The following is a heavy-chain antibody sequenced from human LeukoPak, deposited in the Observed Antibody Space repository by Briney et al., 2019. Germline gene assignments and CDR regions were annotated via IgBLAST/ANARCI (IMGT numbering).Heavy chain of an antibody. CDR2: IYTSGST. V-gene: IGHV4-61*02. D-gene: IGHD2-2*03. J-gene: IGHJ5*02. Sequence: SETLSLTCTVSGGSISSGSYYWSWLRQPAGTGLEWIGRIYTSGSTNYNPSLKSRVTISVDTSKNQFSLKLSSVTAADTAVYYCARSLRVGYCSTTSCNWFDPWGQGTLVSVSS. CDR1: GGSISSGSYY. CDR3: ARSLRVGYCSTTSCNWFDP.